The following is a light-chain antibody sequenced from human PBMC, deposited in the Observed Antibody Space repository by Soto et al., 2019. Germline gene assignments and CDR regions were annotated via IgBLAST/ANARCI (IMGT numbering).Light chain of an antibody. J-gene: IGKJ1*01. CDR3: QQYKKWPWT. CDR2: GAS. V-gene: IGKV3-15*01. CDR1: QSVSSN. Sequence: EIVMTQSPATLSVSPGERATLSCRASQSVSSNLAWYQQKPGQAPRLLIYGASTRATGIPARFSGSGSGTEFTLTITSLQSEDFAVYYCQQYKKWPWTFGQGTKV.